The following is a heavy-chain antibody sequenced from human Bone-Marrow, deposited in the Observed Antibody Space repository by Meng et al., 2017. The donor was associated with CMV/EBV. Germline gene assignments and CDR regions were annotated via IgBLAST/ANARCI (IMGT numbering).Heavy chain of an antibody. CDR3: ARVPKCSGSYSHYYYGMDV. V-gene: IGHV4-34*01. CDR2: INHSGST. J-gene: IGHJ6*02. D-gene: IGHD1-26*01. Sequence: SETLSLTCAVYGGSFSGYYWSWIRQPPGKGLEWIGEINHSGSTNYNPSLKSRVTISVDTSKNQFSLKLSSVTASDTAVYYRARVPKCSGSYSHYYYGMDVWGQGTTVTVSS. CDR1: GGSFSGYY.